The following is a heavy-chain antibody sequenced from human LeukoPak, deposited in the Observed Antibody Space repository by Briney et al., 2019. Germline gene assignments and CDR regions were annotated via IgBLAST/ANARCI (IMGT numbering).Heavy chain of an antibody. D-gene: IGHD5-24*01. CDR2: INSTNRNI. CDR3: ARDFPDNSLFDL. Sequence: PGESLRLSCEVSGFNFNDYSMHWVRQAPGKGLEWVASINSTNRNIFYADSVQGRFIISRDNAKKTVSLEMNSLRGEDAALYYCARDFPDNSLFDLWGRGTLVSLSS. CDR1: GFNFNDYS. J-gene: IGHJ4*02. V-gene: IGHV3-69-1*02.